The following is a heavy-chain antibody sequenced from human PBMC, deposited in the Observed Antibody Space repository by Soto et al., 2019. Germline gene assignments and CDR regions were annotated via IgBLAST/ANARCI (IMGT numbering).Heavy chain of an antibody. Sequence: EVQLVESGGDLVQPGGSLRLSCAASGFTFSSYAMQWVRQVTGKGLEWVSSIGKGGDTHYADSVKGRFTISRENAKNSLYLQMSSLRAGDTAVYYCVRDPSGHGMDVWGQGTTVTVSS. CDR2: IGKGGDT. J-gene: IGHJ6*02. CDR1: GFTFSSYA. CDR3: VRDPSGHGMDV. V-gene: IGHV3-13*01. D-gene: IGHD3-10*01.